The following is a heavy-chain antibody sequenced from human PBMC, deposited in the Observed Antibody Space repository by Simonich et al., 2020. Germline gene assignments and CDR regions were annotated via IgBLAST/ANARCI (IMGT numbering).Heavy chain of an antibody. CDR3: ARDGLGTAYYYYMDV. CDR1: GFTFSSYW. V-gene: IGHV3-7*01. Sequence: EVQLVESGGGFVQPGGSLRLSCAASGFTFSSYWMSWVRQAPGKGLEWVANIKQDGSEKYYVVSVKGRFTISRDNAKNSLYLQMNSLRAEDTAVYYCARDGLGTAYYYYMDVWGKGTTVTVSS. CDR2: IKQDGSEK. D-gene: IGHD7-27*01. J-gene: IGHJ6*03.